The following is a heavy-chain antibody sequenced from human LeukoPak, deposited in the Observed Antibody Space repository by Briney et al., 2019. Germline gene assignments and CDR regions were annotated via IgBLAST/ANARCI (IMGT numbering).Heavy chain of an antibody. Sequence: SDTLSLTCTVSGGSISSYYWSWIRQPAGKGLEWIGRIYSTGSTNYNPSLKSRVTMSVDTSKNQFSLRLRSVTAADTAVYYCARQIASAGTAGFDFWGQGALVTVSS. CDR1: GGSISSYY. CDR2: IYSTGST. CDR3: ARQIASAGTAGFDF. V-gene: IGHV4-4*07. D-gene: IGHD6-13*01. J-gene: IGHJ4*02.